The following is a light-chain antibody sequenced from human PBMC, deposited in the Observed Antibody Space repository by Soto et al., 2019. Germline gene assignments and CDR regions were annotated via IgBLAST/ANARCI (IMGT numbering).Light chain of an antibody. J-gene: IGKJ1*01. Sequence: IVLTQSPGTLSLSPGERATLSCRASQSVSSSYLAWYQQKPGQAPRFLIYGASSRATGIPDRFSGSGSGTDFTLTISRLEPEDFAVYYCQQYGSSPRTFGQGTKVDIK. CDR1: QSVSSSY. V-gene: IGKV3-20*01. CDR3: QQYGSSPRT. CDR2: GAS.